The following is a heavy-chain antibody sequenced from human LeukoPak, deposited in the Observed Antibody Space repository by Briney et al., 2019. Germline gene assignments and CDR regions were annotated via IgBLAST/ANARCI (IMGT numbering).Heavy chain of an antibody. Sequence: PSETLSLTCTVSGGSISSYYWSWIRQPPGKGLEWIGYIYYSGGTNYNPSLKSRVTISVDTSKNQFSLKLSSVTAADTAVYHCARASEAWAPWGQGTLVTVSS. CDR2: IYYSGGT. CDR3: ARASEAWAP. D-gene: IGHD1-26*01. CDR1: GGSISSYY. V-gene: IGHV4-59*01. J-gene: IGHJ5*02.